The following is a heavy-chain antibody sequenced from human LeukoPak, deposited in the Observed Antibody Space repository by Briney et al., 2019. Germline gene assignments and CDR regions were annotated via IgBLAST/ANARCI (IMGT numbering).Heavy chain of an antibody. D-gene: IGHD2-21*02. CDR2: INHSGST. J-gene: IGHJ4*02. CDR3: ARGQTSVVTAIPYYFDY. V-gene: IGHV4-34*01. CDR1: GGSFSGYY. Sequence: SETLSLTCAVYGGSFSGYYWSWIRQPPGKGLEWIGEINHSGSTNYNPSLKSRVSISIDTSKNQFSLKLTSVTAADTAVYYCARGQTSVVTAIPYYFDYWGRGTLVTVSS.